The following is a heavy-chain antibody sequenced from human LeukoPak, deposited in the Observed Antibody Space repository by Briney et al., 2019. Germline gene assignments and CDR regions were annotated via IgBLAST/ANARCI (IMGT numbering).Heavy chain of an antibody. CDR2: INHSGST. V-gene: IGHV4-38-2*02. D-gene: IGHD6-19*01. CDR3: ARGVLTGAYSSGWYVY. J-gene: IGHJ4*02. CDR1: GYSISSGYY. Sequence: SETLSLTCTVSGYSISSGYYWAWIRQPPGKGLEWIGEINHSGSTNYNPSLKSRVTISVDTSKNQFSLKLSSVTAADTAVYYCARGVLTGAYSSGWYVYWGQGTLVTVSS.